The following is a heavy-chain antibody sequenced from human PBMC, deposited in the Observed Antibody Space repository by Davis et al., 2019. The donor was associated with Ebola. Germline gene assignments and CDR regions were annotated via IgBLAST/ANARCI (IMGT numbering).Heavy chain of an antibody. V-gene: IGHV1-2*02. CDR1: GYTFTGYY. Sequence: ASVKVSCKASGYTFTGYYMHWVRQAPGQGLEWMGWINPNSGGTNYAQKFQGRVTMTRDTSISTAYMELSRLRSDDTAVYYCARGDVLRFLEWFPPNWFDPWGQGTLVTVSS. J-gene: IGHJ5*02. D-gene: IGHD3-3*01. CDR3: ARGDVLRFLEWFPPNWFDP. CDR2: INPNSGGT.